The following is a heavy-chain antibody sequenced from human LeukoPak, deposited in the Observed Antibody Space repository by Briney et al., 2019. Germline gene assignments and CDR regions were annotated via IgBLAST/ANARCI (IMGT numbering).Heavy chain of an antibody. CDR3: ARTGLPSITVAGYFDY. Sequence: GRSLRLSCAASGFTFSRYAMHWVRQAPGKRLEWVAVIWYDGSNKYYADSVKGRFTISRDNSKNTLYVQMNSLRAEDTAVYYCARTGLPSITVAGYFDYWGQGTLVTVSS. V-gene: IGHV3-33*01. J-gene: IGHJ4*02. CDR2: IWYDGSNK. CDR1: GFTFSRYA. D-gene: IGHD6-19*01.